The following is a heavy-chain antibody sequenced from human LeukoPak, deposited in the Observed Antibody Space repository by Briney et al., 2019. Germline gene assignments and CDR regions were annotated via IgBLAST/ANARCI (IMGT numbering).Heavy chain of an antibody. CDR3: ARDAYSHYYGSGSYIA. V-gene: IGHV3-64*01. Sequence: GGSLRLSCAAPGFTFSSYAMHWVRRAPGKGLEYVSAISSNGGSTYYANSVKGRFTISRDNSKNTLYLQMGSLRAEDMAVYYCARDAYSHYYGSGSYIAWGQGTLVTVSS. CDR2: ISSNGGST. D-gene: IGHD3-10*01. CDR1: GFTFSSYA. J-gene: IGHJ5*02.